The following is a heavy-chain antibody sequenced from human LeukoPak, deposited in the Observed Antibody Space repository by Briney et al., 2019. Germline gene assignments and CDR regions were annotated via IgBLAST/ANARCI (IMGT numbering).Heavy chain of an antibody. CDR1: GFTFGDYS. CDR3: AKDVRPGSGWQYYFDC. J-gene: IGHJ4*02. V-gene: IGHV3-43*01. CDR2: ITWDGAKT. D-gene: IGHD6-19*01. Sequence: GGSLRLSCAASGFTFGDYSMQWVRQVPGKGLEWVSLITWDGAKTYYADSVKGRFTVSRDNSKNSLYLQMNSLRTEDTALYYCAKDVRPGSGWQYYFDCWGQGTLVTVSS.